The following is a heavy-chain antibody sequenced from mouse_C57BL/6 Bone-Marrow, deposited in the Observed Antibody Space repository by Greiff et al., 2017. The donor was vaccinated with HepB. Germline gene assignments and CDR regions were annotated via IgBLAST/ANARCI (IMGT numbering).Heavy chain of an antibody. D-gene: IGHD2-1*01. J-gene: IGHJ3*01. CDR1: GYPFTNYL. CDR3: AREDGNYLPWFAY. Sequence: QVQLQESGAELVRPGTSVKLSCKASGYPFTNYLIDWVKQRPGQGLEWIGVFNPGSGGTNYNEKFKGKATLTADNSSSTAYMQLSSLTSEDSAVYFCAREDGNYLPWFAYWGQGTLVTVSA. V-gene: IGHV1-54*01. CDR2: FNPGSGGT.